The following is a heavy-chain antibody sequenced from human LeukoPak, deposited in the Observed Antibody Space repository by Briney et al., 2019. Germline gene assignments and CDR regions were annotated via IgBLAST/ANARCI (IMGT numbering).Heavy chain of an antibody. CDR2: INPDSGGT. J-gene: IGHJ3*01. CDR3: ARTFYDTLDSDAFDF. D-gene: IGHD2/OR15-2a*01. Sequence: ASVKVSCKASGYTFTGYYMHWVRQAPGQGLEWMGWINPDSGGTNNAQRFQGRVTMTRATSISTAYMELSRLRSDDTAVYYCARTFYDTLDSDAFDFWGQGTMVIVSS. CDR1: GYTFTGYY. V-gene: IGHV1-2*02.